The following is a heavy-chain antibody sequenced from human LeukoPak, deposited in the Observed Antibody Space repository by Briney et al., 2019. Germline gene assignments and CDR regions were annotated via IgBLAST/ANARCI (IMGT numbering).Heavy chain of an antibody. V-gene: IGHV3-74*01. Sequence: GGSLRLSCAASGFTFSSYWMHWVRQAPGKGLVWVSRISTDGSSTKYADFVEGRFTISRDNAKNTLYLQMNSLRAEDTAVYYCARDVAAAGDYWGQGTLVTVSS. J-gene: IGHJ4*02. D-gene: IGHD6-13*01. CDR1: GFTFSSYW. CDR3: ARDVAAAGDY. CDR2: ISTDGSST.